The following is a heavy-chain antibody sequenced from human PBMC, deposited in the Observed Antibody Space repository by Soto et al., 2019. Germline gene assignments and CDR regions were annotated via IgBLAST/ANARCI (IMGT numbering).Heavy chain of an antibody. Sequence: SETLSLTCSVSGGSMSDFFWSWIRQSPERGLEWIGYVYYLGSTDYNPSLKSRVTISLDTSKRQFSLRLSSVTAADAAIYYCARDGYDGSGSPYPAYWGPGTQVT. D-gene: IGHD3-10*01. CDR1: GGSMSDFF. V-gene: IGHV4-59*01. CDR2: VYYLGST. CDR3: ARDGYDGSGSPYPAY. J-gene: IGHJ4*02.